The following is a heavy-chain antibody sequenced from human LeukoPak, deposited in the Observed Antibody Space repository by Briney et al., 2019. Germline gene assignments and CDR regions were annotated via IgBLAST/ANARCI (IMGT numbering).Heavy chain of an antibody. D-gene: IGHD6-6*01. V-gene: IGHV1-3*01. CDR3: ARVRHSSSSLDY. CDR2: INAGNGNT. J-gene: IGHJ4*02. Sequence: GASVKVSCKASGHTFTSYAMHWVRQAPGQRLEWMGWINAGNGNTKYSQKFQGRVTITRDTSASTAYMELSGLRSEDTAVYYCARVRHSSSSLDYWGQGTLVTVSS. CDR1: GHTFTSYA.